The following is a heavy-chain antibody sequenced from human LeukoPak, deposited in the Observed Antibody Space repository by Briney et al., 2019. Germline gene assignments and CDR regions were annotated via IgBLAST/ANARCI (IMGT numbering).Heavy chain of an antibody. V-gene: IGHV4-34*01. Sequence: KAGGSLRLSCAASGFTFSSYEMNWVRQPPGKGLEWIGEINHSGSTNYNPSLKSRVTISVDTSKNQFSLKLSSVTAADTAVYYCARTTEGGYTYGYFYYYYMDVWGKGTTVTISS. CDR2: INHSGST. CDR3: ARTTEGGYTYGYFYYYYMDV. D-gene: IGHD5-18*01. CDR1: GFTFSSYE. J-gene: IGHJ6*03.